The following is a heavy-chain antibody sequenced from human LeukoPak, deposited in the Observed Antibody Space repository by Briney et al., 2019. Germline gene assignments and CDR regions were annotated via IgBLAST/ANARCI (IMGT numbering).Heavy chain of an antibody. CDR1: GFTFTRFD. V-gene: IGHV3-23*01. D-gene: IGHD6-13*01. CDR2: VSGSGSTT. CDR3: AKGSHFDN. Sequence: GGSLRLSCAASGFTFTRFDMSWVRQAPGKGLEWVSSVSGSGSTTFYADSVKGRFTISRDNSKNTLSLQMNSLRDEDTAVYHCAKGSHFDNWGQGTLVTVSS. J-gene: IGHJ4*02.